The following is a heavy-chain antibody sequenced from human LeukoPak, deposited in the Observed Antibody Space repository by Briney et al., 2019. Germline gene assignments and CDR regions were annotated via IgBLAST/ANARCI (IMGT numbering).Heavy chain of an antibody. Sequence: GASVKVSCKASGYTFTGYYMHWVRQAPGQGLEWVGWINPDTGGTNYAQKFQGRVTMTRDTSISTAYMELSRLRSDDMAVYYCARGSYDSSDYEYFLHWGQGALVTVSS. CDR2: INPDTGGT. D-gene: IGHD3-22*01. J-gene: IGHJ1*01. CDR1: GYTFTGYY. CDR3: ARGSYDSSDYEYFLH. V-gene: IGHV1-2*02.